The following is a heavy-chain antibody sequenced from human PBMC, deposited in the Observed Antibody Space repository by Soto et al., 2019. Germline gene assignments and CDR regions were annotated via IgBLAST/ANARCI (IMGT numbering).Heavy chain of an antibody. CDR3: ANIVPFDYRGYNFEF. CDR1: GFSLSTHTVV. CDR2: IYWDEDK. V-gene: IGHV2-5*02. Sequence: QITLKESGPTLVKPTQTLTLTCTFSGFSLSTHTVVVSWIRQPPGKALEWLALIYWDEDKRYSPSLKSRLTITQDHSKNQVVLTMTNMDPVDTATYYCANIVPFDYRGYNFEFWGQGILVTVSS. J-gene: IGHJ4*02. D-gene: IGHD3-9*01.